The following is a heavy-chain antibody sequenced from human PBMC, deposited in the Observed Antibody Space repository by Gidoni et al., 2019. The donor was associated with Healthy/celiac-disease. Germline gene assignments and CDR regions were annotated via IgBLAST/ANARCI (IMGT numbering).Heavy chain of an antibody. D-gene: IGHD3-3*01. Sequence: EVQLVESGGGLVQPGGSLRLSCAASGFTFSSYSMNWVRQAPGKGLEWVSYISSSSSTIYYADSVKGRFTISRDNAKNSLYLQMNSLRAEDTAVYYCARDLFLREDDFWSGYPGDYWGQGTLVTVSS. CDR3: ARDLFLREDDFWSGYPGDY. CDR2: ISSSSSTI. V-gene: IGHV3-48*01. J-gene: IGHJ4*02. CDR1: GFTFSSYS.